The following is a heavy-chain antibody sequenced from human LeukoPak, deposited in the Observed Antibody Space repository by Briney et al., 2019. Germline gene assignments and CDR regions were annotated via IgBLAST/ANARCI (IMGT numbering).Heavy chain of an antibody. CDR2: IYYSGST. CDR1: GGSISSGGYY. V-gene: IGHV4-31*03. CDR3: ARFVYDFWNSRFDP. J-gene: IGHJ5*02. Sequence: SETLSLTCTVSGGSISSGGYYWSWIRQHPGKGLEWIGYIYYSGSTYYNPSLKSRVTITVDTSKNQFSLKLSSVTAADTAVYYCARFVYDFWNSRFDPWGQGTLVTVSS. D-gene: IGHD3-3*01.